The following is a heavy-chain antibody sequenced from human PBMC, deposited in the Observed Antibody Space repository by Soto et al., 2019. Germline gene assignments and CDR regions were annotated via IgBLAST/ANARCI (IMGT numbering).Heavy chain of an antibody. J-gene: IGHJ4*02. D-gene: IGHD3-16*01. V-gene: IGHV3-30*18. CDR2: ISSDESNK. Sequence: QVQLVESGGGVVQPGRSLRLSCAASGFTFSSYGMHWVRQAPGKGLEGVAVISSDESNKYYADSVKGRFTISRDISKNTLYLQMNSLRTEDTAVYYCAKDMGGTDNWGQGTLVTVSS. CDR3: AKDMGGTDN. CDR1: GFTFSSYG.